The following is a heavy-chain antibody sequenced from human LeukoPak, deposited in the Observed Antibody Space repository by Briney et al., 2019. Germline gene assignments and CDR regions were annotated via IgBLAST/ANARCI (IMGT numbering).Heavy chain of an antibody. D-gene: IGHD6-6*01. V-gene: IGHV1-2*02. J-gene: IGHJ4*02. CDR1: GYTFTDYY. Sequence: GASVKVSCKASGYTFTDYYIHWVRQAPGHGLEWMGWINPKSGETRYAQKFQARVTMTRDTSISTAYMDLSRLTSDDTAVYYCAKDLAAGRRIAVRPDYWGQGTLVTVSS. CDR3: AKDLAAGRRIAVRPDY. CDR2: INPKSGET.